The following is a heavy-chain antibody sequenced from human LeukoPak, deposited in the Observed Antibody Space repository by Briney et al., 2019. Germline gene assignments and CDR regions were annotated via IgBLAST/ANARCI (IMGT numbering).Heavy chain of an antibody. CDR3: ARAGYDSSGYYSY. V-gene: IGHV1-46*01. Sequence: ASVKVSRKASGYKFTSYFMHWVRHAPGQGLEWEGIIDPSGGSTSYAQKFQGRVTMTRDTSTSTVYMELSSLGSEDTAVYYCARAGYDSSGYYSYWGQGTLVTVAS. CDR2: IDPSGGST. D-gene: IGHD3-22*01. J-gene: IGHJ4*02. CDR1: GYKFTSYF.